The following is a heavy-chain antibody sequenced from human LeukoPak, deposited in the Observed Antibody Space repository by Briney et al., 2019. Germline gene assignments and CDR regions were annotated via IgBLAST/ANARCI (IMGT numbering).Heavy chain of an antibody. V-gene: IGHV1-69*05. Sequence: ASVKVSCKASGGTFSSYAISWVRQGPGRGLEWMGGIILIFGTANYAQKFQGRVTITTDESTSTAYMELSSLRSEDTAVYYCAREANRINAFDIWGQGTMVTVSS. J-gene: IGHJ3*02. CDR2: IILIFGTA. CDR3: AREANRINAFDI. CDR1: GGTFSSYA. D-gene: IGHD2-15*01.